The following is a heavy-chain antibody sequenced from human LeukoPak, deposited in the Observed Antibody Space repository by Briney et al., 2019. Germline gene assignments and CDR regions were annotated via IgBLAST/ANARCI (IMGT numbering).Heavy chain of an antibody. CDR3: AKDPSTFLTTGWYFDL. D-gene: IGHD4-17*01. Sequence: PGGSLSLSCAASGFTFSSYNMNWVRQAPGKGLEWVSAISDSGSRTHYADSVRGRFTISRDNPKSTLYLQMRSLRVVDTAIYYCAKDPSTFLTTGWYFDLWGRGTLVTVSS. J-gene: IGHJ2*01. CDR2: ISDSGSRT. V-gene: IGHV3-23*01. CDR1: GFTFSSYN.